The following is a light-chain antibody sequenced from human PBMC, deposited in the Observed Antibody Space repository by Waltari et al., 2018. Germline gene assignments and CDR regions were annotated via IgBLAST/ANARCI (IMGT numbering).Light chain of an antibody. CDR3: QQYYSTPLT. V-gene: IGLV1-40*01. J-gene: IGLJ2*01. Sequence: QSVLTQPPSVSGAPGQRVTISCTGSSSNIGAGFDVHWYQQLPSTAPKLLIYGNNRRPSGVPDRFSASKSGTSASLAITGLQAEDEADYYCQQYYSTPLTFGGGTK. CDR2: GNN. CDR1: SSNIGAGFD.